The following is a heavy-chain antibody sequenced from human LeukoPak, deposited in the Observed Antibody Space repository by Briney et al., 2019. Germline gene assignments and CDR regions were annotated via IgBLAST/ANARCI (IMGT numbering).Heavy chain of an antibody. CDR2: ISYDGSNK. CDR3: AKDKGCGGDCYWYYFDY. D-gene: IGHD2-21*02. Sequence: GRSLRLTCAASGFTFNSYGMHWVRRAPGKGLEWVAVISYDGSNKYYADSVKGRFTVSRDNSKNTLYLQTNSLRAEDTAVYYCAKDKGCGGDCYWYYFDYWGQGTLVTVSS. V-gene: IGHV3-30*18. CDR1: GFTFNSYG. J-gene: IGHJ4*02.